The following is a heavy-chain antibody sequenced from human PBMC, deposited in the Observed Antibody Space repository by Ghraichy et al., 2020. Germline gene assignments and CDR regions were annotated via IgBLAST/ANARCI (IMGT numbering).Heavy chain of an antibody. J-gene: IGHJ4*02. CDR3: ARDVGGIHFDY. Sequence: GGSLRLSCTASGFTFSNYAMHWVRQAPGKGLEWVALIWYDGSNKYYGDSVKGRCTITRDNSKNTLSLQMNSLSDEDSAIYYCARDVGGIHFDYWGQGTLVTVSS. V-gene: IGHV3-33*01. CDR1: GFTFSNYA. CDR2: IWYDGSNK. D-gene: IGHD3-10*01.